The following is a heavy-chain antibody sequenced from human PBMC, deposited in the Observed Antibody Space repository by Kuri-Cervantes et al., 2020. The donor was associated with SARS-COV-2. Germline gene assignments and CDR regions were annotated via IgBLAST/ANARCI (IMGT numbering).Heavy chain of an antibody. V-gene: IGHV3-21*01. Sequence: GESLKISCAASGFTFSSYAMSWVRQAPGKGLEWVSSISSSSSYIYYADSVKGRFTISRDNAKNSLYLQMNSLRAEDTAVYYCARAKQQPYPLSYYYMDVWGKGTTVTVSS. CDR1: GFTFSSYA. CDR3: ARAKQQPYPLSYYYMDV. CDR2: ISSSSSYI. J-gene: IGHJ6*03. D-gene: IGHD6-13*01.